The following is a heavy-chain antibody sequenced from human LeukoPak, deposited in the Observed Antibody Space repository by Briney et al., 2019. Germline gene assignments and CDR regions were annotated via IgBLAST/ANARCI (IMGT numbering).Heavy chain of an antibody. CDR1: GVSISSNYYY. V-gene: IGHV4-39*01. CDR2: IYYSGST. D-gene: IGHD6-19*01. Sequence: SETLSLTCTVSGVSISSNYYYWGWLRQPPGKGLVWLGSIYYSGSTYYNPSLKSRVTISVDTSKNQFSLKLSSVTAADTAVYYCVNSSPGGGWLVSGNFDYWGQGTLVTVSS. CDR3: VNSSPGGGWLVSGNFDY. J-gene: IGHJ4*02.